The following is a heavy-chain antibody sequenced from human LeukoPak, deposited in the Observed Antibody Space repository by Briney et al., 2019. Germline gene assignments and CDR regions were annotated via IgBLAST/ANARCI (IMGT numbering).Heavy chain of an antibody. J-gene: IGHJ5*02. V-gene: IGHV1-69*13. CDR3: ARGCSSEEVLLWFGEPRRWFDP. CDR2: IIPIFGTA. CDR1: GGTFSSYA. Sequence: ASVKVSCKASGGTFSSYAISWVRQAPGQGLEWMGGIIPIFGTANYAQKFQGRVTITADESTSTAYMELSSLRSEDTAVYYCARGCSSEEVLLWFGEPRRWFDPWGQGTLVTVSS. D-gene: IGHD3-10*01.